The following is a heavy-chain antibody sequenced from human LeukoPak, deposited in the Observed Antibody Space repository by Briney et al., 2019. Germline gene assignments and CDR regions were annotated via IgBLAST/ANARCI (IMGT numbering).Heavy chain of an antibody. Sequence: PGGSLRLSCAASGFTFDDYAMNWVRQAPGKGLEWVSVISASGDSAYYADSVKGRFTISRDNSKNTLYLQMNSLRAEDTAVYHCAKLYYDFWSGQYFDYWGQGALVTVSS. CDR1: GFTFDDYA. D-gene: IGHD3-3*01. J-gene: IGHJ4*02. CDR3: AKLYYDFWSGQYFDY. CDR2: ISASGDSA. V-gene: IGHV3-23*01.